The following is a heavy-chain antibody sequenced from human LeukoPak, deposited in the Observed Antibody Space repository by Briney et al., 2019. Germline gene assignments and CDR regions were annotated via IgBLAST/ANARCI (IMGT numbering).Heavy chain of an antibody. CDR2: MSYDGTNT. J-gene: IGHJ4*02. D-gene: IGHD4-11*01. CDR1: GFTFGDYG. Sequence: PGGSLRLFCAASGFTFGDYGMHWVRQTPAKGLEWLAVMSYDGTNTYYEDSVKGRFSISRDNSKNTVYLLLNDLRTEDSAIYYCCSATSMTTVTTDYWGQGTLVSVSS. CDR3: CSATSMTTVTTDY. V-gene: IGHV3-30*03.